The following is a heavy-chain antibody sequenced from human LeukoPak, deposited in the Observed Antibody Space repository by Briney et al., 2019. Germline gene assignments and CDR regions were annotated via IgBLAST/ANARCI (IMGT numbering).Heavy chain of an antibody. D-gene: IGHD2-2*01. CDR3: ASDGAYQPPRC. V-gene: IGHV1-46*01. Sequence: ASVKVSCKASGYVFTSYYIHWMRQAPGQGLEWMGKINPSGGRTNYAQKFQDRVTLTSDTSTSTAYMDLSSLRFEDTAVYYCASDGAYQPPRCWGQGTLVTVSS. J-gene: IGHJ4*02. CDR2: INPSGGRT. CDR1: GYVFTSYY.